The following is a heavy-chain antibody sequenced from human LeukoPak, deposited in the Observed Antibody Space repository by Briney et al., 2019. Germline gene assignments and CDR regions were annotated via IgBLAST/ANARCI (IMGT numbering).Heavy chain of an antibody. CDR1: GGSISSDY. CDR2: ISYFGST. J-gene: IGHJ5*02. D-gene: IGHD3-10*01. Sequence: PSETLSLTCSVSGGSISSDYWNWIRQPPGKGLEWIGYISYFGSTNYNPSLESRVTISSDTSKNQFSLKLSSETAADTAVYYCARELLWFGELSYNWFDPWGQGTLVTVSS. V-gene: IGHV4-59*12. CDR3: ARELLWFGELSYNWFDP.